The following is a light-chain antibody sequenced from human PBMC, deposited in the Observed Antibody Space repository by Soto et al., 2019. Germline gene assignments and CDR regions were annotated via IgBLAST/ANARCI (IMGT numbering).Light chain of an antibody. J-gene: IGLJ2*01. CDR1: NSDGGGYNY. CDR2: EVT. V-gene: IGLV2-8*01. CDR3: SSYAGSNNVV. Sequence: QSALTQPPSASGSPGQSVTISCTGTNSDGGGYNYVSWYQQHPGKAPKLMIYEVTKRSSGVPDRFSGSKSGNTASLTVSGLQAEDEADYYCSSYAGSNNVVFGGGTKLTVL.